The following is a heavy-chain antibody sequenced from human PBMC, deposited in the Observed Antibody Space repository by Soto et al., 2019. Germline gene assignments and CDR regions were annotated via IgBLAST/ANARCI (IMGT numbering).Heavy chain of an antibody. D-gene: IGHD3-22*01. Sequence: SVKVSCKASGYTFTSYGISWVRQAPGQGLEWMGWISAYNGNTNYAQKLQGRVTMTTDTSTSTAYMELRSLRSDDTALYYCARDYFVSSGYQGSFDYWGQGTLVTVSS. CDR2: ISAYNGNT. CDR1: GYTFTSYG. CDR3: ARDYFVSSGYQGSFDY. V-gene: IGHV1-18*01. J-gene: IGHJ4*02.